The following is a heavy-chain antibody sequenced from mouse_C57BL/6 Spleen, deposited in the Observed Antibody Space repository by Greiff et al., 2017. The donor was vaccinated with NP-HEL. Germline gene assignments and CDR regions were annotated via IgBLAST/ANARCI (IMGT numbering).Heavy chain of an antibody. V-gene: IGHV1-82*01. D-gene: IGHD1-1*01. CDR2: IYPGDGDT. CDR1: GYAFSSSW. CDR3: AIPDYGSSYGGFAY. J-gene: IGHJ3*01. Sequence: QVQLQQSGPELVKPGASVKISCKASGYAFSSSWMNWVKQRPGKGLEWIGRIYPGDGDTNYNGKFKGKATLTADKSSSTAYMQLSSLTSEDSAVYFCAIPDYGSSYGGFAYWGQGTLVTVSA.